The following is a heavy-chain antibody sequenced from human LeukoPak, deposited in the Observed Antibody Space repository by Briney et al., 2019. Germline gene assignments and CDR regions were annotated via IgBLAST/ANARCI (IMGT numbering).Heavy chain of an antibody. J-gene: IGHJ4*02. CDR1: GGSINYYY. V-gene: IGHV4-34*01. CDR2: INHSGST. D-gene: IGHD6-13*01. Sequence: SSETLSLTCTVSGGSINYYYWSWIRQPPGKGLEWIGEINHSGSTNYNPSLKSRVTISVDTSKNQFSLKLSSVTAADTAVYYCAQGAAADNYWGQGTLVTVSS. CDR3: AQGAAADNY.